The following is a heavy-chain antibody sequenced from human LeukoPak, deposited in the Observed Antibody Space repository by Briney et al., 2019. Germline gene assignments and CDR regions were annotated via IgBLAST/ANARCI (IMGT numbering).Heavy chain of an antibody. CDR1: GGTFCSYA. J-gene: IGHJ6*02. Sequence: ASVKVSCKASGGTFCSYAISWVRQAPGQGLEWMGGIIPIFGTANYAQKFQGRVTITADESTSTAYMELSSLRSEDTAVYYCARESHRGGQWLPLTYYYYYGMDVWGQGTTVTVSS. V-gene: IGHV1-69*13. D-gene: IGHD2-15*01. CDR2: IIPIFGTA. CDR3: ARESHRGGQWLPLTYYYYYGMDV.